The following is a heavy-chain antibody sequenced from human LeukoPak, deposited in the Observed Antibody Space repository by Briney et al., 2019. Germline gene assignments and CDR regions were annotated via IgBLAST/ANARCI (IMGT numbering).Heavy chain of an antibody. V-gene: IGHV3-53*01. CDR2: IYSGGST. CDR3: ARVKGEGAHFDY. CDR1: GFTVSSNY. J-gene: IGHJ4*02. D-gene: IGHD1-26*01. Sequence: GGSLRLSCAASGFTVSSNYMSWVRQAPGKGLEWVSVIYSGGSTYYADSVKGRFTISRHNAKKSLYLQMHSLRAEDTAFYHCARVKGEGAHFDYWGQGTLVTVSS.